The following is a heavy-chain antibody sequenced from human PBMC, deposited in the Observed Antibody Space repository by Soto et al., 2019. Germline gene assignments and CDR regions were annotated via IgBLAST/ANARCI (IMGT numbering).Heavy chain of an antibody. CDR1: GGSISSYY. J-gene: IGHJ6*02. Sequence: SETLSLTCTVSGGSISSYYWSWIRQPPGKGLEWFGYIYYSGSTNYNPSLKSRVTISVDTSKNQFSLKLSSVTAADTAVYYCARDKAGYGSGSYYSPYYYYYYGMDVWGQGSTVT. V-gene: IGHV4-59*01. CDR3: ARDKAGYGSGSYYSPYYYYYYGMDV. D-gene: IGHD3-10*01. CDR2: IYYSGST.